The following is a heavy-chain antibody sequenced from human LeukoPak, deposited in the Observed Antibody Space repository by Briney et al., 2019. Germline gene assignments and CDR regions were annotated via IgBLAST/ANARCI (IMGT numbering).Heavy chain of an antibody. D-gene: IGHD5-12*01. CDR1: GFTFSSYS. CDR2: ISSSSSYI. V-gene: IGHV3-21*01. J-gene: IGHJ4*02. CDR3: ARGTKPRGSSGYDSGY. Sequence: GGSLRLSCAASGFTFSSYSMTWVRQAPGKGLEWVSSISSSSSYIYYADSVKDRFTISRDNAKNSLYLQMNSLRAEDTAVYYCARGTKPRGSSGYDSGYWGQGTLVTVSS.